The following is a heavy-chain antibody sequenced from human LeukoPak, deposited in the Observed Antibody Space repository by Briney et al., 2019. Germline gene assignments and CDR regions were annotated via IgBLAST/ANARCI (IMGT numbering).Heavy chain of an antibody. J-gene: IGHJ4*02. V-gene: IGHV3-30*18. D-gene: IGHD3-22*01. Sequence: GRSLRLSCAASGFTFSSDGMHWVRQAPGKGLEWVAVISYDGSNKYYADSVKGRFTISRDNSKNTLYLQMNSLRAEDTAVYYCAKVLGGYVPFDYWGQGTLVTVSS. CDR3: AKVLGGYVPFDY. CDR1: GFTFSSDG. CDR2: ISYDGSNK.